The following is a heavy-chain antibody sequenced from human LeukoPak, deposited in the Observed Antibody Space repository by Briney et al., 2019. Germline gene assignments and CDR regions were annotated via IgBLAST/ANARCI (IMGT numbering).Heavy chain of an antibody. CDR2: IYYSGST. CDR1: GGSISSGDYY. J-gene: IGHJ4*02. D-gene: IGHD5-24*01. V-gene: IGHV4-30-4*01. Sequence: SQTLSLTCTISGGSISSGDYYWSWIRQPPGKGLEWIGYIYYSGSTNYNPSLKSRVTISVDTSKNQFSLKLSSVTAADTAVYYCAGRRDGYNYPFDYWGQGTLVTVSS. CDR3: AGRRDGYNYPFDY.